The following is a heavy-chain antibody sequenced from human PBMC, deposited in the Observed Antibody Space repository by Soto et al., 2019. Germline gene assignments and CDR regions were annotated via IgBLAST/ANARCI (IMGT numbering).Heavy chain of an antibody. J-gene: IGHJ5*02. CDR1: VGSISSYY. CDR3: ARERYYDSSGYFRNWFDP. Sequence: LSLTCTVSVGSISSYYWSWIRQPPGKGLEWIGYIYYSGSTNYNPSLKSRVTISVDTSKNQFSLKLSSVTAADTAVYYCARERYYDSSGYFRNWFDPWGQGTLVTVSS. CDR2: IYYSGST. V-gene: IGHV4-59*01. D-gene: IGHD3-22*01.